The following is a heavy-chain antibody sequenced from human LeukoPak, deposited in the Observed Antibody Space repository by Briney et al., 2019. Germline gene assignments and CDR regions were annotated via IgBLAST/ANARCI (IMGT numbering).Heavy chain of an antibody. CDR2: ISSSGSTI. D-gene: IGHD1-1*01. J-gene: IGHJ4*02. CDR3: ARAPGYGAAYYFDY. Sequence: GGSLRLSCTASGFTFSSYEMNWVRQAPGKGLEWVSYISSSGSTIYYADSVKGRFTISRDNSKNTLYLQMNSLRAEDTAVYYCARAPGYGAAYYFDYWGQGTLVTVSS. CDR1: GFTFSSYE. V-gene: IGHV3-48*03.